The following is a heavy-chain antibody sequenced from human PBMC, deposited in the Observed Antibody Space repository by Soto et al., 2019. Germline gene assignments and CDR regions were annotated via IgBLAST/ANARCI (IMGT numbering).Heavy chain of an antibody. CDR3: ASSWAYSSGHDAFDI. J-gene: IGHJ3*02. V-gene: IGHV1-8*01. CDR2: MNPNSGNT. CDR1: GYTFTSYD. Sequence: ASVKVSCKASGYTFTSYDINWVRQATGQGLEWMGWMNPNSGNTGYAQKFQGRVTMTRNTSISTAYMELSSLRSEDTAVYYCASSWAYSSGHDAFDIWGQGTMVTVSS. D-gene: IGHD6-25*01.